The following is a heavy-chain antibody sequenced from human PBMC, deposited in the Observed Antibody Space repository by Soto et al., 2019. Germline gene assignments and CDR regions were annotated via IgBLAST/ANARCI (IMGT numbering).Heavy chain of an antibody. CDR1: GFTFRRYA. J-gene: IGHJ6*02. D-gene: IGHD2-2*01. Sequence: LRLSCAASGFTFRRYAMNWVRQAPGKGLEWVSYIRNSGNSMSYADSVKGRFTISRDNAKNSLSLQMNSLRVEDTAVYYCARPAPWCTSSSCSWANYGMDVWGQGTTVTVSS. V-gene: IGHV3-48*03. CDR2: IRNSGNSM. CDR3: ARPAPWCTSSSCSWANYGMDV.